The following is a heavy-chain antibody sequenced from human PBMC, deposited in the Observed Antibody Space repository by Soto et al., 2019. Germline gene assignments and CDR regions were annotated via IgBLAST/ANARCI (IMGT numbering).Heavy chain of an antibody. J-gene: IGHJ5*02. V-gene: IGHV4-34*01. Sequence: QVQLQQWGAGLLKPSETLSLTCAVYGGSFSGYYWSWIRQPPGKGLEWIGEINQSGSTNYNPSLKSRVTLSLDTSKNQFSLKLSSVTAADTAVYYCARAGSGSFDPWGQGTLVTVSS. CDR1: GGSFSGYY. CDR3: ARAGSGSFDP. D-gene: IGHD3-10*01. CDR2: INQSGST.